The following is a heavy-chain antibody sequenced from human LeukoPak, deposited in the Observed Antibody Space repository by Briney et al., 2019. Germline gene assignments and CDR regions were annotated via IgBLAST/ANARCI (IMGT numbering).Heavy chain of an antibody. D-gene: IGHD5-24*01. CDR3: ARSWGGRRVGLRFDY. V-gene: IGHV1-46*01. CDR1: GYTFTSYY. CDR2: INPSGGST. J-gene: IGHJ4*02. Sequence: GASVKVSCKASGYTFTSYYMHWLRQAPGQGLEWMGIINPSGGSTSYAQKFQGRVTMTRDTSTSTVYMELSSLRSEDTAVYYCARSWGGRRVGLRFDYWGQGTLVTVSS.